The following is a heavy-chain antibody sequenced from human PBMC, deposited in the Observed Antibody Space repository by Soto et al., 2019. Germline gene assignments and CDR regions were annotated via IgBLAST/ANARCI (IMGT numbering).Heavy chain of an antibody. V-gene: IGHV1-69*06. CDR1: GGTFSSYA. Sequence: QVQLVQSGAEVKKPGSSVKVSCKASGGTFSSYAIRWVRQAPGQGLEWMGGIIPIFGTANYAQKFQGRVTITADKFTSTAYMELSSLRSEDTAVYYCASLPPSVEMATAMGDYWGQGTLVTVSS. D-gene: IGHD5-18*01. CDR3: ASLPPSVEMATAMGDY. CDR2: IIPIFGTA. J-gene: IGHJ4*02.